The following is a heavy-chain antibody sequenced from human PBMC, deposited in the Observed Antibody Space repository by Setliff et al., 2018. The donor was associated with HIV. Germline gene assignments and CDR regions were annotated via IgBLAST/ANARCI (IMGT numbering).Heavy chain of an antibody. CDR1: GFTLSDYY. Sequence: GGSLRLSCAVSGFTLSDYYMDWVRQAPGKGLEWVGRTRNKANGYITEYGASVQGRFTISRDDSKDSLFLQMNNLKTEDTAAYYCVRAAAGLDIWSQGILVTV. CDR2: TRNKANGYIT. V-gene: IGHV3-72*01. CDR3: VRAAAGLDI. J-gene: IGHJ4*02.